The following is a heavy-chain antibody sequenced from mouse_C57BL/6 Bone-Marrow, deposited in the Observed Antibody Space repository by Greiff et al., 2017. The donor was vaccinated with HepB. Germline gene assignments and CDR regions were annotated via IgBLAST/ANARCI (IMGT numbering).Heavy chain of an antibody. Sequence: VQLQQSGAELVRPGASVKLSCTASGFNIKDDYMHWVKQRPEQGLEWIGWIDPENGDTEYASKFQGKATITADTSSNTAYLQLSSLPSEDTAVYYCTIIWYFDVWGTVTTVTVSS. CDR3: TIIWYFDV. D-gene: IGHD2-4*01. CDR2: IDPENGDT. J-gene: IGHJ1*03. V-gene: IGHV14-4*01. CDR1: GFNIKDDY.